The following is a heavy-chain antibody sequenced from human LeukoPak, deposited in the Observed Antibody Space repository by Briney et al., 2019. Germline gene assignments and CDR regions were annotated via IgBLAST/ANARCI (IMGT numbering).Heavy chain of an antibody. CDR3: TTVKFGELSSHFDY. J-gene: IGHJ4*02. CDR1: GFTFSNAL. V-gene: IGHV3-15*01. CDR2: IKSKIDGGTT. D-gene: IGHD3-10*01. Sequence: GGSLRLSCAVSGFTFSNALMSWVRQAPGKGLEWVGRIKSKIDGGTTDYAAPVRGRFTISRDESKNTLYLQMSRLKTEDTAVYYCTTVKFGELSSHFDYWGQGTLVTVSS.